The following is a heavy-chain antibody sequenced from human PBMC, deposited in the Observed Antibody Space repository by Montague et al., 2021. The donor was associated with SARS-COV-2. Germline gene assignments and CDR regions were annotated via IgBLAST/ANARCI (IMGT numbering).Heavy chain of an antibody. D-gene: IGHD1-14*01. V-gene: IGHV3-30*18. CDR3: AKQTGAQTSYYYYGMDV. CDR2: TSYDGSYK. CDR1: GFTFSSYS. Sequence: SLRLSCAASGFTFSSYSMHWVRLSPGKGLEWVALTSYDGSYKYYADSVKGRFTISRDNSKNTLYLQMNSLRGEDTAVYYCAKQTGAQTSYYYYGMDVWGQGTTVTVSS. J-gene: IGHJ6*02.